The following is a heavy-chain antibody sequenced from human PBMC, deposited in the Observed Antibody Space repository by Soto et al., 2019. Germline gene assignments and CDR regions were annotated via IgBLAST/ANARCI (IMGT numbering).Heavy chain of an antibody. Sequence: QVQLVQSGAEVKKPGSSVKVSCKASGGTFSSYAISWVRQAPGQGLEWMGGIIPIFGTANYAQKFQVRVTITADDSTSTAYMELSSLRSDDTAVYYCARHVPAAGYYYGMDVWGQGPTVTVSS. CDR1: GGTFSSYA. D-gene: IGHD2-2*01. CDR2: IIPIFGTA. V-gene: IGHV1-69*12. CDR3: ARHVPAAGYYYGMDV. J-gene: IGHJ6*02.